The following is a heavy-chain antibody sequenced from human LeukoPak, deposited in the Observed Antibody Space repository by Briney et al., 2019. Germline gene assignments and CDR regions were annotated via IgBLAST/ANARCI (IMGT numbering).Heavy chain of an antibody. J-gene: IGHJ4*02. D-gene: IGHD5-24*01. CDR1: GFTFNSYG. CDR2: IIPSGVTT. Sequence: GGSLSLSCAASGFTFNSYGMNWVPQAPGKGREWVFGIIPSGVTTYYADSVKGRFAISRDNSKNTVYLQMNSLRAEDTAVYYCARDDSLLQFGCWGQGTLVTVSS. V-gene: IGHV3-23*01. CDR3: ARDDSLLQFGC.